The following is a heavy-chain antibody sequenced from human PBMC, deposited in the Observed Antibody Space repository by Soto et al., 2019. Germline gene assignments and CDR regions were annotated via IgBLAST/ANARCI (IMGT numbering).Heavy chain of an antibody. D-gene: IGHD3-10*01. V-gene: IGHV1-2*04. CDR3: ARDGGRGWDFDH. CDR2: INPRTGET. J-gene: IGHJ4*02. CDR1: GYTFVAKY. Sequence: QVQLVQSGAEVKKPGASVMVSCKASGYTFVAKYMHWVRQAPGQGLEWMGWINPRTGETKYAQRFQGCVTMTRDTSINTVYLDLSGLGFYDTTVYYCARDGGRGWDFDHWGQGTLVTVSS.